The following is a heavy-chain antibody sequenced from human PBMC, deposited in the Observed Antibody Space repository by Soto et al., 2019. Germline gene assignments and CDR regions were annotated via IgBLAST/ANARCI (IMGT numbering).Heavy chain of an antibody. V-gene: IGHV4-30-2*01. CDR2: IYHSGST. D-gene: IGHD2-21*02. CDR1: GGSISSGGYS. J-gene: IGHJ4*02. CDR3: ARGVAVVVTAYFDY. Sequence: QLQLQESGSGLVKPSQTLSLTCAVSGGSISSGGYSWSWIRQPPGKGLEWIGYIYHSGSTYYNPPLKSRVTRSRDSSKNRFSLKLSSVTAADTAVYYCARGVAVVVTAYFDYWGQGTLVTVSS.